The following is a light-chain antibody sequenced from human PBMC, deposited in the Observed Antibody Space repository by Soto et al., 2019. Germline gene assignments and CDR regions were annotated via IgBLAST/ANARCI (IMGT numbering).Light chain of an antibody. CDR1: RSVNSN. CDR2: GAS. J-gene: IGKJ4*01. Sequence: EIVMTQSPATLSVSPGERATLSCRASRSVNSNLAWYQQKPGQAPRLLIYGASTRATSITARFSASGSGTEFTLTISSLQSEDFAVYYCQEYNNWPSLTFGGGTKVEIK. CDR3: QEYNNWPSLT. V-gene: IGKV3-15*01.